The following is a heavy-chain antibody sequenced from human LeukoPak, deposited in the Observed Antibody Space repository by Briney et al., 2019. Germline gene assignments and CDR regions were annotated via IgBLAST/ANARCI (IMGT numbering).Heavy chain of an antibody. Sequence: PSETLSLTCTVSGGSISSYYWSWIRQPPGKGLEWIGCIYYSGSTNYNPSLKSRVTISVDTSKNQFSLKLSSVTAADTAVYYCARSVRGVIMYYFDYWGQGTLVTVSS. CDR1: GGSISSYY. CDR2: IYYSGST. CDR3: ARSVRGVIMYYFDY. D-gene: IGHD3-10*01. J-gene: IGHJ4*02. V-gene: IGHV4-59*01.